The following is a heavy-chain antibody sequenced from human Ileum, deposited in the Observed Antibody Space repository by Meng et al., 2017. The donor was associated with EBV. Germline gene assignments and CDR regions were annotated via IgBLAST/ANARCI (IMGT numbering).Heavy chain of an antibody. D-gene: IGHD3-3*01. CDR2: VYGSGHT. Sequence: QVHLQGSGPGLVKHSETLSLTCSVSGASIRGIDYYWGWIRQPPGKGLEWIGSVYGSGHTYYNPSLKGRVTISVDTSKNQFSLKLNSVTAADTAVYYCARPLVLKFLEGGFDPWGQGTLVTVSS. J-gene: IGHJ5*02. CDR3: ARPLVLKFLEGGFDP. V-gene: IGHV4-39*01. CDR1: GASIRGIDYY.